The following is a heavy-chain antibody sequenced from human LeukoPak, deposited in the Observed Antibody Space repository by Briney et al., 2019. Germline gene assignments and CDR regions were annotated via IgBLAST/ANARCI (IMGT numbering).Heavy chain of an antibody. Sequence: GGSLRLSCAASGFTFSSYGMRWVRQAPGKGLEWVAVISYDGSNKYYADSVKGRFTISRDNSKNTLYLQMNSLRAEDTAVYYCAKTNTLRLDPWGQGTLVTVSS. CDR3: AKTNTLRLDP. D-gene: IGHD3-16*01. J-gene: IGHJ5*02. CDR1: GFTFSSYG. CDR2: ISYDGSNK. V-gene: IGHV3-30*18.